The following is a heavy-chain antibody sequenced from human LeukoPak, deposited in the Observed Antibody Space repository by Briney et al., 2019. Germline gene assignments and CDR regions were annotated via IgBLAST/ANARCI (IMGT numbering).Heavy chain of an antibody. D-gene: IGHD4-23*01. CDR2: IYYSGST. J-gene: IGHJ3*02. CDR1: GGSISSYY. CDR3: ATLTGGDDAFDI. Sequence: SETLSLTCTVSGGSISSYYWSWIRQPPGQGLKWSGYIYYSGSTNYNPSLKSRVTISVDTSKNPFSIKLNSVPRADTAVYYCATLTGGDDAFDIWGQGTMVTVSS. V-gene: IGHV4-59*01.